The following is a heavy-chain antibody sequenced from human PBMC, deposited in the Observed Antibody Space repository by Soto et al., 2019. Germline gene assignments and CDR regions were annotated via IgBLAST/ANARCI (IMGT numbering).Heavy chain of an antibody. CDR2: IYYSGST. V-gene: IGHV4-30-4*01. J-gene: IGHJ4*02. D-gene: IGHD3-10*01. CDR1: GGSISSGNYY. Sequence: SETLSLTCTVSGGSISSGNYYWSWIRQPPGKGLEWIGYIYYSGSTYYNPSLKSRVTISVDTSKNQFSLNLSSVTAADTAVYYCARAAGDQAYFDYWGQGTLVTVSS. CDR3: ARAAGDQAYFDY.